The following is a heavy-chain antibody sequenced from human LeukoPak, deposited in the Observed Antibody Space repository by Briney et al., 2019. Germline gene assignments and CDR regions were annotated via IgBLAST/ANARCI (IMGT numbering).Heavy chain of an antibody. CDR2: IIPIFGTA. D-gene: IGHD2-2*01. CDR3: ASTAAMRDYYYYCGMDV. J-gene: IGHJ6*02. Sequence: ASVKVSCKASGGTFSSYAISWVRQAPGQGLEWMGGIIPIFGTANYAQKFQGRVTITADESTSTAYMELSSLRSEDTAVYYCASTAAMRDYYYYCGMDVWGQGTTVTASS. CDR1: GGTFSSYA. V-gene: IGHV1-69*13.